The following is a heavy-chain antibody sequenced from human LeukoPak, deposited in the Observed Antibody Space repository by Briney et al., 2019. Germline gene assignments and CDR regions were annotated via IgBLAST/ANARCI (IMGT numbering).Heavy chain of an antibody. D-gene: IGHD3-22*01. CDR3: ARGDYDSSGYYWFDP. Sequence: ETLSLTCTVSGGSVSSGAYYWSWIRQPPGKGLEWIGYIYYSGSTNYNPSLKSRVTISVDTSKNQFSLKLSSVTAADTAVYYCARGDYDSSGYYWFDPWGQGTLVTVSS. J-gene: IGHJ5*02. CDR1: GGSVSSGAYY. V-gene: IGHV4-61*08. CDR2: IYYSGST.